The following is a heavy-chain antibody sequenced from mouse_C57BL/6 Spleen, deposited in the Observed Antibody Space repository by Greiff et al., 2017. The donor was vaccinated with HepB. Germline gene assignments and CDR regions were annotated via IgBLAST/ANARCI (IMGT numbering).Heavy chain of an antibody. CDR3: ARPNYYGSSWGFAY. J-gene: IGHJ3*01. Sequence: EVQGVESGGGLVKPGGSLKLSCAASGFTFSSYTMSWVRQTPEKRLEWVATISGGGGNTYYPDSVKGRFTISRDNAKNTLYLQMSSLRSEDTALYYCARPNYYGSSWGFAYWGQGTLVTVSA. CDR1: GFTFSSYT. D-gene: IGHD1-1*01. V-gene: IGHV5-9*01. CDR2: ISGGGGNT.